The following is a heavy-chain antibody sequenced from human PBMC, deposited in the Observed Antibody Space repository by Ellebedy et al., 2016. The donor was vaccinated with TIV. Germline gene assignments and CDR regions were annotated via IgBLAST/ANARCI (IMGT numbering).Heavy chain of an antibody. Sequence: GGSLRLXXEASGFTFKSYSMAWVRQAPGKGLEWVSSISRDSTSIYYAESVKGRFTISRDDAKDSLYLQMDSLRADDSAVYYCAREDFYRMDVWGQGTTVTVSS. CDR3: AREDFYRMDV. J-gene: IGHJ6*02. CDR1: GFTFKSYS. V-gene: IGHV3-21*01. CDR2: ISRDSTSI.